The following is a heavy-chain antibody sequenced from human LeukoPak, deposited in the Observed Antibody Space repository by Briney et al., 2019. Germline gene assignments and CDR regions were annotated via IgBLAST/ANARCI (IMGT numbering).Heavy chain of an antibody. CDR3: ARDSFQSLDY. CDR1: GFTFSSYA. V-gene: IGHV3-30-3*01. Sequence: GGSLRLSCAASGFTFSSYAMHWVRQAPGKGLEWVAVISYDGSNRYYADSVKGRFTISRDNSKNTLYLQMNSLRAEDTAVYYCARDSFQSLDYWGQGTLVTVSS. CDR2: ISYDGSNR. J-gene: IGHJ4*02.